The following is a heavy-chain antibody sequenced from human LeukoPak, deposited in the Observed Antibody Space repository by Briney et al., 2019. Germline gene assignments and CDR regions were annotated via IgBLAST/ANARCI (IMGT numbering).Heavy chain of an antibody. CDR2: IYYSGST. J-gene: IGHJ4*02. Sequence: RPSETLSLTCTVSGGSISSSSYYWGWIRQPPGEGLEWIGSIYYSGSTYYNPSLKSRVTISVDTSKNQFSLKLSSVTAADTAVYYCARLGWESSGFQTIYYFDYWGQGTLVTVSS. CDR3: ARLGWESSGFQTIYYFDY. V-gene: IGHV4-39*07. CDR1: GGSISSSSYY. D-gene: IGHD3-22*01.